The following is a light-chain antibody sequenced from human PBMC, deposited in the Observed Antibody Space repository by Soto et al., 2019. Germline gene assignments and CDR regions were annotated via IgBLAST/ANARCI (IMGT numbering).Light chain of an antibody. J-gene: IGKJ2*01. CDR1: QSISSW. CDR3: QQYNSYSGT. V-gene: IGKV1-5*01. CDR2: DAS. Sequence: DIQMTQSPSTLSASVGDRVTITCRASQSISSWLAWYQQKPGKAPKLLIYDASSLESGVPSRFSGSGSGTEFTLTISNLQPDDFATYYCQQYNSYSGTCGQGTKLEIK.